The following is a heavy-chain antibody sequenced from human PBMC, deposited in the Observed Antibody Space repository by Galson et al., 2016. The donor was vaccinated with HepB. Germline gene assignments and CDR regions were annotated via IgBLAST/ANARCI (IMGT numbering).Heavy chain of an antibody. D-gene: IGHD6-13*01. CDR1: GLTFRFYR. CDR3: ATCLAPESEGGYFDY. CDR2: IPNDTSSST. V-gene: IGHV3-48*02. Sequence: SLRLSCAVSGLTFRFYRMTWVRQAPGKGLEWVSSIPNDTSSSTHYAAAVRGRFATSRDNAKNSLFLQMNNLRDEDTAVYYCATCLAPESEGGYFDYWSQGTLVTVSS. J-gene: IGHJ4*02.